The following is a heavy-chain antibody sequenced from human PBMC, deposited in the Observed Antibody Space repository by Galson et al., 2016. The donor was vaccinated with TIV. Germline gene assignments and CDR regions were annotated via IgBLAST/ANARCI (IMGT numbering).Heavy chain of an antibody. V-gene: IGHV6-1*01. Sequence: CAISGDSVSSDSAAWNWVRQSPSRGLEWLGRTYYRSRWYYDYKVSVKSRITINPDTSKNQFSLQLNSVTSEDTAVYYCARAAGRNGATGHATCESFDFWGQGTKVTVSS. CDR3: ARAAGRNGATGHATCESFDF. D-gene: IGHD3-10*01. J-gene: IGHJ3*01. CDR1: GDSVSSDSAA. CDR2: TYYRSRWYY.